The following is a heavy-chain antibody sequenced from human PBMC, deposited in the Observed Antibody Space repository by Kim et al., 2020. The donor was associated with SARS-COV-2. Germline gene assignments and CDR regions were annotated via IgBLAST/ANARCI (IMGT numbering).Heavy chain of an antibody. CDR1: GDSISSYY. V-gene: IGHV4-59*01. D-gene: IGHD1-26*01. Sequence: SETLSLTCNVSGDSISSYYWSWIRQPPGRGLEWIGYVYYSGSTNYNPSFKGRVTISVDTSKNQFSLDLLSVTAADTAMYYCARATDAYSPFDYWGQGALVTVSS. CDR2: VYYSGST. CDR3: ARATDAYSPFDY. J-gene: IGHJ4*02.